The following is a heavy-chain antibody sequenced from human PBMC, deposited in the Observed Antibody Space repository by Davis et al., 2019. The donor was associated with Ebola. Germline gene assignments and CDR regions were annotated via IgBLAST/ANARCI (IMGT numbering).Heavy chain of an antibody. J-gene: IGHJ4*02. CDR1: GGSFSGYY. Sequence: SQTLSLTCAVYGGSFSGYYCSWIRQPPGKGLEWIGEINHSGSTNYNPSLKSRVTISVDTSKNQFSLKLSSVTAADTAVYYCARVYYYDSSFDYWGQGTLVTVSS. CDR3: ARVYYYDSSFDY. V-gene: IGHV4-34*01. D-gene: IGHD3-22*01. CDR2: INHSGST.